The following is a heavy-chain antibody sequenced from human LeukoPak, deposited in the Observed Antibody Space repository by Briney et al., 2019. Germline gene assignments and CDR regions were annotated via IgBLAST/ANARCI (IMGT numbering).Heavy chain of an antibody. CDR3: ARLGVVNNLGNDAFDI. V-gene: IGHV4-59*08. J-gene: IGHJ3*02. CDR1: GGSISSYY. CDR2: IYYSGST. D-gene: IGHD4-23*01. Sequence: PSETLSLTCTVSGGSISSYYWSWIRQPPGKGLEWIGYIYYSGSTNYNPSLKSRVTISVDTSKNQFSLKLSSVTAADTAVYCCARLGVVNNLGNDAFDIWGQGTMVTVSS.